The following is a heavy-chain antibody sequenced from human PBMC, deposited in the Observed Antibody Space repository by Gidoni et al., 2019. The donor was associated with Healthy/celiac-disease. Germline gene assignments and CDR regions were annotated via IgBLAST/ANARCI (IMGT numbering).Heavy chain of an antibody. CDR3: ARHITIFGVGGSYYGMDV. CDR2: IIPIFGTA. V-gene: IGHV1-69*01. D-gene: IGHD3-3*01. CDR1: GGTFSSYA. Sequence: QVQLVQSGAAVKKPGSSVKVSCTASGGTFSSYAIRWVRQAPGQGLEWLGGIIPIFGTANYAQKFQGRVTITADESTSTAYMELSSRRSEDTAVYYCARHITIFGVGGSYYGMDVWGQGTTVTVSS. J-gene: IGHJ6*02.